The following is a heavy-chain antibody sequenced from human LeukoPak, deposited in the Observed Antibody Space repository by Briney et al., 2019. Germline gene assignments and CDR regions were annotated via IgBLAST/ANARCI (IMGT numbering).Heavy chain of an antibody. CDR3: ASVDTVMAYYFDL. Sequence: WGSLRLSCAASGFTVSTNCMTWVRQAPGKGLEWVSTIYSGGTTYYADSVMGRFTISRHNSRNTLYLQMNSLRAEDTAVYYCASVDTVMAYYFDLWGQGTLVTVSS. CDR1: GFTVSTNC. CDR2: IYSGGTT. J-gene: IGHJ4*02. V-gene: IGHV3-53*04. D-gene: IGHD5-18*01.